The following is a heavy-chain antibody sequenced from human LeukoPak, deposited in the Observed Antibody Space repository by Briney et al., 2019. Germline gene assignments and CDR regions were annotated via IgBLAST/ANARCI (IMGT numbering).Heavy chain of an antibody. Sequence: GGSLRLSCAASGFTFSSYSMNWVRQAPGKGLEWVSSISSSSSYIYYADSVKGRFTISRDNAKNPLYLQMNSLRAEDTAVYYCASLSRISPANWFDPWGQGTLVTVSS. J-gene: IGHJ5*02. CDR2: ISSSSSYI. CDR1: GFTFSSYS. D-gene: IGHD2-15*01. CDR3: ASLSRISPANWFDP. V-gene: IGHV3-21*01.